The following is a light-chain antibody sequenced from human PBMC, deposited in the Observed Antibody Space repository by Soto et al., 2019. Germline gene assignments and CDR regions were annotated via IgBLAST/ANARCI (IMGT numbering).Light chain of an antibody. CDR2: KAS. CDR3: QHYNSYSEA. J-gene: IGKJ1*01. Sequence: DIQMTQSPSTLSGSVGDRVTITCGASQTISSWLAWYQQKQGKAPKLLIYKASTLKSGVPSRFSGSGYGTEFNLTISSLQPDDFATYYCQHYNSYSEAFGQGTKVDIK. V-gene: IGKV1-5*03. CDR1: QTISSW.